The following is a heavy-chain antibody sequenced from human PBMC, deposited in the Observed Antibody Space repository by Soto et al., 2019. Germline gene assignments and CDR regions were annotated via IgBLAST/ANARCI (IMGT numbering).Heavy chain of an antibody. D-gene: IGHD6-13*01. CDR1: GGSFSSYA. CDR3: ARDLGGHKQQQISHYYGMDV. CDR2: IIPIFGTP. V-gene: IGHV1-69*06. Sequence: QVQLVQSGAEVKKPGSSVKVSCKASGGSFSSYAFNWVQQAPGQGLEWMAGIIPIFGTPNYAQKFQDRVTITADTSTITAYMELSSLRSEDTAVYYCARDLGGHKQQQISHYYGMDVCGQGTTVTVSS. J-gene: IGHJ6*02.